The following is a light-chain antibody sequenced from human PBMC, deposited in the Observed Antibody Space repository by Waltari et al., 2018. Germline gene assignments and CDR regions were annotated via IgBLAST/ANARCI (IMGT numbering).Light chain of an antibody. Sequence: DIQMTQSPSSLSASVGDRVNITCQASQDISNYLYWYQHKPGKAPNLLFYDASNLESGVPSRFSGSESETDFTFTITSLQPEDIATYHCQQYANLPHTFGQGTRLEIK. V-gene: IGKV1-33*01. J-gene: IGKJ5*01. CDR2: DAS. CDR3: QQYANLPHT. CDR1: QDISNY.